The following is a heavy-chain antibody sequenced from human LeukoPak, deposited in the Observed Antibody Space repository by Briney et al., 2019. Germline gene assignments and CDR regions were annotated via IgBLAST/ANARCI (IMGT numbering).Heavy chain of an antibody. CDR2: ISSRENTI. Sequence: GGSLGLSCAASGFTFSDYYMSWIRQAPGKGLEWVSYISSRENTIYYADSVKGRFTISRDSAKNSLYLQMNSLRADDTAAYYCARVPRYGSGSYYSLDHWGQGTLVTVSS. D-gene: IGHD3-10*01. J-gene: IGHJ4*02. CDR3: ARVPRYGSGSYYSLDH. CDR1: GFTFSDYY. V-gene: IGHV3-11*01.